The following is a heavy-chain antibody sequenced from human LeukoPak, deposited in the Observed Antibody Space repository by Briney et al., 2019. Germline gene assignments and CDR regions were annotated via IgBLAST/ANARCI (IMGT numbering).Heavy chain of an antibody. Sequence: SETLSLTCSVSGYSVTSGSYYWSWIRQPPGKGLEWIGSVYYSGSTNYNPSLKSRGTISVDTFKNQFSLRLSSVTAADTAVYYCARGGGNYFDYWGQGALVTVSS. CDR3: ARGGGNYFDY. J-gene: IGHJ4*02. V-gene: IGHV4-61*01. D-gene: IGHD1-26*01. CDR2: VYYSGST. CDR1: GYSVTSGSYY.